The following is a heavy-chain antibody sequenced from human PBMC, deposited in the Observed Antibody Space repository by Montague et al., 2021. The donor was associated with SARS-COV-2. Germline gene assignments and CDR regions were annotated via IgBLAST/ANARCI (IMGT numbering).Heavy chain of an antibody. CDR1: GGSFSGYY. V-gene: IGHV4-34*01. D-gene: IGHD4-17*01. J-gene: IGHJ6*02. CDR3: ARSTVTNSPFGFSNKLRSRYNGTDV. CDR2: INHSGST. Sequence: SETLSLTCAVYGGSFSGYYLNWIRQPPGKGLEWIGEINHSGSTNYNPSLKSRVTIAVDTSKNQVSLKLTSVTAADTAVFYCARSTVTNSPFGFSNKLRSRYNGTDVWGQGTTVTVSS.